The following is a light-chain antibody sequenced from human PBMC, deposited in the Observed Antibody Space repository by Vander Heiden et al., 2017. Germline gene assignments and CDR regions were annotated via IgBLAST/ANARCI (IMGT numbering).Light chain of an antibody. CDR2: LSS. CDR3: SLALQAPRT. J-gene: IGKJ1*01. Sequence: DIVMTQSPLCLPVTPREPASTTCRSTQRLLHTNGYNFLDSYLQKPGQSPQLLIYLSSYRPPGVPDRFSGSGLGTDFRLRIIIVEAQDVGVYYCSLALQAPRTFGQGTKVEVK. CDR1: QRLLHTNGYNF. V-gene: IGKV2-28*01.